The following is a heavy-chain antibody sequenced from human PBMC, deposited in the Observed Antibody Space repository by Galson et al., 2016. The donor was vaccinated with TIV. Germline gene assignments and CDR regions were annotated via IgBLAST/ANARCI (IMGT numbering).Heavy chain of an antibody. Sequence: TLSLTCSVFGDSISDGDSYWSWIRQPPGKGLEWIGYIFYSGTTYNSPSLKSRLTTSIDRSKNQFSLKLNSVTAADTAVYYCARDNLKYYHAFDVWGPGTTVTVSS. J-gene: IGHJ6*02. CDR1: GDSISDGDSY. D-gene: IGHD1-26*01. V-gene: IGHV4-30-4*01. CDR2: IFYSGTT. CDR3: ARDNLKYYHAFDV.